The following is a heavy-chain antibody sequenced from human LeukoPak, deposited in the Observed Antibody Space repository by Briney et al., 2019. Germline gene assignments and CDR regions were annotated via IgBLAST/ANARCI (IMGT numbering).Heavy chain of an antibody. V-gene: IGHV3-23*01. J-gene: IGHJ4*02. D-gene: IGHD4-17*01. CDR1: GFTFSSYA. CDR2: ISGSGGST. CDR3: AKGSDTVTYYEPIDY. Sequence: LAGGSLRLSCAASGFTFSSYAMSWVRQAPGKGLEWVSAISGSGGSTYYADSVKGRFTISRDNSKNTLYLQMNSLRAEDTAVYYCAKGSDTVTYYEPIDYWGQGTLVTVSS.